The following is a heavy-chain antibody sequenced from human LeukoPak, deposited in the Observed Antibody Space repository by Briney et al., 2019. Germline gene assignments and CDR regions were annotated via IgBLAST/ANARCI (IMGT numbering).Heavy chain of an antibody. CDR1: GYTFTSYY. J-gene: IGHJ4*02. Sequence: ASVKVSCKASGYTFTSYYLHWVRQAPGQGLEWMGWLNPNSGDTRYAQKFQGRVTMTRDTSISTAYMELSRLRSDDTAEYYCARDNSGSFGDYWGQGTLVVVSS. CDR2: LNPNSGDT. V-gene: IGHV1-2*02. D-gene: IGHD5-12*01. CDR3: ARDNSGSFGDY.